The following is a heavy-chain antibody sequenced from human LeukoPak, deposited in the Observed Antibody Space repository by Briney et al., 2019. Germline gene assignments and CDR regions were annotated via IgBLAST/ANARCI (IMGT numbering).Heavy chain of an antibody. V-gene: IGHV4-34*01. CDR3: ARGGATSGCDY. D-gene: IGHD1-26*01. J-gene: IGHJ4*02. CDR2: INHSGST. Sequence: PSETLSLTCTVSGGSISIYYWSWIRQPAGKGLEWIGEINHSGSTNYNPSLKSRVTISVDTSKNQFSLKLSSVTAADTAVYYCARGGATSGCDYWGQGTLVTVSS. CDR1: GGSISIYY.